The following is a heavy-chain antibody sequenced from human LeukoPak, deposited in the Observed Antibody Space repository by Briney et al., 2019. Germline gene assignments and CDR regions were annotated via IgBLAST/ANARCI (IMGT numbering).Heavy chain of an antibody. CDR3: ASRNYYDSSGYFDAFDI. Sequence: GGSLRLSCVVSGFTVNSNYMSWVRQAPGKGLEWVSVIYSGGSIYYADSVKGRFTISRDDSKNTLYLQMNSLRAEDTAVYYCASRNYYDSSGYFDAFDIWGQGTMVIVSS. V-gene: IGHV3-66*02. D-gene: IGHD3-22*01. J-gene: IGHJ3*02. CDR1: GFTVNSNY. CDR2: IYSGGSI.